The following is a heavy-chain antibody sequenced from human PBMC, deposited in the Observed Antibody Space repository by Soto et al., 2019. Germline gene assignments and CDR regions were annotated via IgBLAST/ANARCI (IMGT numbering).Heavy chain of an antibody. D-gene: IGHD1-7*01. V-gene: IGHV4-59*01. J-gene: IGHJ4*02. CDR1: GGSISRYY. CDR2: ISESGST. CDR3: ARDPGIIGTTDYFDY. Sequence: ASETLSLTCTVSGGSISRYYWNWIRQPPGKTLEWIGYISESGSTKYNPSLKSRVTILVDTPRNQFSLKLSSVTAADTAVYYCARDPGIIGTTDYFDYWGQGILVTVSS.